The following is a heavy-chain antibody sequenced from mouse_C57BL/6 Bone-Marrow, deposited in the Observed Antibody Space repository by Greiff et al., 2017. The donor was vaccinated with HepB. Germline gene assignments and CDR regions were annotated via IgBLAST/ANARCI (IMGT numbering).Heavy chain of an antibody. V-gene: IGHV5-9*01. J-gene: IGHJ2*01. CDR2: ISGGGGNT. CDR1: GFTFSSYT. D-gene: IGHD1-1*01. CDR3: ARQVYYYGSTLFDY. Sequence: EVKLEESGGGLVKPGGSLKLSCAASGFTFSSYTMSWVRQTPEKRLEWVATISGGGGNTYYPDSVKGRFTISRDNAKNTLYLQMSSLRSEDTALYYCARQVYYYGSTLFDYWGQGTTLTVSS.